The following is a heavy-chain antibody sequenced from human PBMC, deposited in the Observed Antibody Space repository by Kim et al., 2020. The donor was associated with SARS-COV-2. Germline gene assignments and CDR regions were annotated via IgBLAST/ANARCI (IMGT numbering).Heavy chain of an antibody. V-gene: IGHV1-69*13. CDR1: GGTFSSYA. CDR3: ARGLGIVVVPAANWWFDP. D-gene: IGHD2-2*01. Sequence: SVKVSCKASGGTFSSYAISWVRQAPGEGLEWMGGIIPIFGTANYAQKFQGRVTITADESTSTAYMELSSLRSEDTAVYYCARGLGIVVVPAANWWFDPWGQGTLVTVSS. CDR2: IIPIFGTA. J-gene: IGHJ5*02.